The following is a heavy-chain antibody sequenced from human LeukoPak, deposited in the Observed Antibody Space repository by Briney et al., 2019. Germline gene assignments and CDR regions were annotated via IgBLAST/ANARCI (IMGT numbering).Heavy chain of an antibody. CDR3: ARDRMAQYYFDY. D-gene: IGHD5-24*01. J-gene: IGHJ4*02. CDR1: GYTFTIYH. Sequence: GASVKVSCKASGYTFTIYHMHWVRQAPGQGLEWMGIINPSGGSTSYAQKFQGRVTMTRDTSTSTVYMELSSLRSEDTAVYYCARDRMAQYYFDYWGQGTLVTVSS. CDR2: INPSGGST. V-gene: IGHV1-46*01.